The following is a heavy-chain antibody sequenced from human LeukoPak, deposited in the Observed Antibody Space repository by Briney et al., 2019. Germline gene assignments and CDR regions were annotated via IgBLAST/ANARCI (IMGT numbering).Heavy chain of an antibody. Sequence: GGSLRLSCAASRFTFSSYGMSWVRQAPGKGLEWVANIKQDGSERYHVDSVRGRFTISRDNTKNSLFLQMNSLRAEDTAVYYCATMGLEPLPYYFDYWGQGTLVTVSS. CDR2: IKQDGSER. CDR1: RFTFSSYG. J-gene: IGHJ4*02. CDR3: ATMGLEPLPYYFDY. V-gene: IGHV3-7*01. D-gene: IGHD1-1*01.